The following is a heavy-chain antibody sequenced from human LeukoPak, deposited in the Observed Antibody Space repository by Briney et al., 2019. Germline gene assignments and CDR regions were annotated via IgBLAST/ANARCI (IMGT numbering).Heavy chain of an antibody. CDR2: ISTYNGNT. D-gene: IGHD3-16*02. CDR3: ATDDPVMLTFGGVINLPFDY. CDR1: GYTFTSYG. J-gene: IGHJ4*02. V-gene: IGHV1-18*01. Sequence: ASVRVSCKASGYTFTSYGIYWVRQAPGQGLEWMGWISTYNGNTDYAQKLQGRVTMATDTSTSTAYMELRSLRSDDTAVYYCATDDPVMLTFGGVINLPFDYWGRGTLVTVSS.